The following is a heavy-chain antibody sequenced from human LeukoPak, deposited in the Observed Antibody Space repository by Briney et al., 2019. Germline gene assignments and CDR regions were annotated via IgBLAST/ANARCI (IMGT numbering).Heavy chain of an antibody. Sequence: GGSLRLSCAASGFTFSTYRMHWVRQAPGKGLECISYISSSRTTIYHADSVKGRFTISRDNAKNSLYLQMNSLRAEDTAVYYCARELDGSGTYDAFDIWGQGTMVTVSS. D-gene: IGHD3-10*01. CDR1: GFTFSTYR. J-gene: IGHJ3*02. V-gene: IGHV3-48*01. CDR3: ARELDGSGTYDAFDI. CDR2: ISSSRTTI.